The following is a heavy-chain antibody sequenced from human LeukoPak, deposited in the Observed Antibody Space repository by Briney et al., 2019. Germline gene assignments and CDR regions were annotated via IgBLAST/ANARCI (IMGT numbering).Heavy chain of an antibody. CDR2: IRNQEYDGTT. CDR3: SSQPHYYDSRDYLDY. CDR1: GFNFSEHA. Sequence: GGSLRLSCTTSGFNFSEHALSWVRRAPGKGLEWVGFIRNQEYDGTTEYAASVKGRFFMSRDDSKSVDFLQMNSLKIEDTAIYYCSSQPHYYDSRDYLDYWGQGTLVTVSS. V-gene: IGHV3-49*04. J-gene: IGHJ4*02. D-gene: IGHD3-22*01.